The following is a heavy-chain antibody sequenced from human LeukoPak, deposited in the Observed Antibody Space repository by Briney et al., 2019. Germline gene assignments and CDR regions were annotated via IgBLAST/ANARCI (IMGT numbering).Heavy chain of an antibody. Sequence: PSETLSLTCTVSGGSISTSYWSWIRQPPGKGLEWIGNIYYSGYTNYNPSLKSRVTMSVDTSKNQFSLKLSSVTAADTAVYYCARGQSTGTTAQPDYWGQGTLVTVSS. D-gene: IGHD1-1*01. CDR3: ARGQSTGTTAQPDY. V-gene: IGHV4-59*01. CDR1: GGSISTSY. J-gene: IGHJ4*02. CDR2: IYYSGYT.